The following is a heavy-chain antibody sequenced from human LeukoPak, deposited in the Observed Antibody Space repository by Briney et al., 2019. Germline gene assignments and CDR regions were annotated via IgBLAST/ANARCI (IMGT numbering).Heavy chain of an antibody. D-gene: IGHD3-22*01. J-gene: IGHJ4*02. V-gene: IGHV3-23*01. CDR2: ISGSGDNT. CDR1: GFTFSTYT. Sequence: GGSLGLSCAGSGFTFSTYTMNWVRQAPGKGLEWVSGISGSGDNTYYADSVKGRFTISRDNSKNTLYVQVNSLGTEDTAAYYCAKGSYYDSSGSFYFDYWGQGTLVTVSS. CDR3: AKGSYYDSSGSFYFDY.